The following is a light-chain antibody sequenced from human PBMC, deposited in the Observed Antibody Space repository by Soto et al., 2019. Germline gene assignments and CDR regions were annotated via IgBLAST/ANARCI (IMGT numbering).Light chain of an antibody. V-gene: IGLV1-44*01. CDR1: SSNIGSNT. CDR3: AAWYDSLNGYV. Sequence: QSVLTQPPSASGTPGQRVTISCSGSSSNIGSNTVNWYQQLPGTAPKLLIYSNNQRPSGVPDRFSGSKSGTSASLAISGLQSEDDADYYCAAWYDSLNGYVFGTGTKLTVL. J-gene: IGLJ1*01. CDR2: SNN.